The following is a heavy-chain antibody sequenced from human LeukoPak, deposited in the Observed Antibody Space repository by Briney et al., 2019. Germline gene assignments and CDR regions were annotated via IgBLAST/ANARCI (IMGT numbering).Heavy chain of an antibody. CDR1: GYTFTGYY. D-gene: IGHD3-22*01. Sequence: ASVKVSCKASGYTFTGYYMHWVRQAPGQGLEWMGWINPNSGGTNYAQKFQGRVTMTRDTSISTAYMELSRLRSDDTAVCYCARPTYYYDSSGYYRVTPDAFDIWGQGTMVTVSS. CDR2: INPNSGGT. V-gene: IGHV1-2*02. J-gene: IGHJ3*02. CDR3: ARPTYYYDSSGYYRVTPDAFDI.